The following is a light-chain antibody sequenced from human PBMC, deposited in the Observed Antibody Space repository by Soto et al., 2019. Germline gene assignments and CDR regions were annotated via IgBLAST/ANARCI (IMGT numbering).Light chain of an antibody. CDR1: SSDIGDSNY. Sequence: QSALTQPRSVSGSPGQSVTISCTGTSSDIGDSNYVSWYQQHPGKAPKLLIYDVTRRPSGVPDRFSGSKSGNTASLTISGLQAEDEADYYCSSYTSSSTLVVFGGGTKLTVL. V-gene: IGLV2-11*01. J-gene: IGLJ2*01. CDR2: DVT. CDR3: SSYTSSSTLVV.